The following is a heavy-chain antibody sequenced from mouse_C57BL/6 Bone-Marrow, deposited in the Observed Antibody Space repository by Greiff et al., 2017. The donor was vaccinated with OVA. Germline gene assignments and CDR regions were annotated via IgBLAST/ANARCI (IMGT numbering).Heavy chain of an antibody. CDR3: TRGGWLPFAY. Sequence: VQLQQSGAELVRPGASVTLSCKASGYTFTDYEMHWVKQTPVHGLEWIGAIDPGTGGTAYNQKFKGKAILTADKSSSTAYMELRSLTSEDSAVYYCTRGGWLPFAYWGQGTLVTVSA. V-gene: IGHV1-15*01. J-gene: IGHJ3*01. CDR1: GYTFTDYE. D-gene: IGHD2-3*01. CDR2: IDPGTGGT.